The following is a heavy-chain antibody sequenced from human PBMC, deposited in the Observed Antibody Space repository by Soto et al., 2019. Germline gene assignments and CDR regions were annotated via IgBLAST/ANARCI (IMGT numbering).Heavy chain of an antibody. D-gene: IGHD3-22*01. V-gene: IGHV1-69*04. CDR2: IIPILGIA. CDR3: ARDYYDSSDPSV. Sequence: SVKVSCKASGGTFSSYTISWVRQAPGQGLEWMGRIIPILGIANYAQKFQGRVTITADKSTGTAYMELSSLKSEDTAVYYCARDYYDSSDPSVWGQGTLVTVSS. J-gene: IGHJ4*02. CDR1: GGTFSSYT.